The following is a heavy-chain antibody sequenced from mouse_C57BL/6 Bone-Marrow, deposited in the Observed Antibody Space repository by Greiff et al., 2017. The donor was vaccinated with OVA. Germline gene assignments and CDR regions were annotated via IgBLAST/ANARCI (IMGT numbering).Heavy chain of an antibody. Sequence: QVQLKQSGAELVKPGASVKLSCKASGYTFTEYTIHWVKQRSGQGLEWIGWFYPGSGSIKYNEKFKDKATLTADKSSSTVYMELSRLTSEDSAVYFCARHEDDYGSRQAWFAYWGQGTLVTVSA. CDR1: GYTFTEYT. D-gene: IGHD1-1*01. CDR2: FYPGSGSI. V-gene: IGHV1-62-2*01. J-gene: IGHJ3*01. CDR3: ARHEDDYGSRQAWFAY.